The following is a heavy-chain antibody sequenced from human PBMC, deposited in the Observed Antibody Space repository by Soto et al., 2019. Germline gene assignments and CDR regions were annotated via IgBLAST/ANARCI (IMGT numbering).Heavy chain of an antibody. CDR3: ARDLAAGDY. V-gene: IGHV1-46*01. Sequence: QVQLVQSGAEVKKPGASVNISCKASGYTFINYYIHCVRQAPGQGLQWMAKIKPTAGSKNYEQRFQRRVTLTIDTSTTTVYMELSSLRFEDTAVYYCARDLAAGDYWGQGTLVTVSS. D-gene: IGHD6-25*01. CDR1: GYTFINYY. CDR2: IKPTAGSK. J-gene: IGHJ4*02.